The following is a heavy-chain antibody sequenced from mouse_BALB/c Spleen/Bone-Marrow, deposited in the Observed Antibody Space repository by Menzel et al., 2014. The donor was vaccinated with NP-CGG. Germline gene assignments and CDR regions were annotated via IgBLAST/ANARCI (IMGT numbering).Heavy chain of an antibody. Sequence: EVNVVESGGGLVQPGGSRKLSCAASGFTFSSFGMHWVRQAPEKGLEWVAYISSGSSTIYYADTVKGRFTISRDNPKNTLFLQMTSLRSEDTAMYYCARSDGNYDYAMDCWGQGTSVTVSS. CDR2: ISSGSSTI. CDR3: ARSDGNYDYAMDC. J-gene: IGHJ4*01. CDR1: GFTFSSFG. D-gene: IGHD2-1*01. V-gene: IGHV5-17*02.